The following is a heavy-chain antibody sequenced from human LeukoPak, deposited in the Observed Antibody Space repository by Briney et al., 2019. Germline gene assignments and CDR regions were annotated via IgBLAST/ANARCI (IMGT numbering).Heavy chain of an antibody. V-gene: IGHV3-48*03. J-gene: IGHJ4*02. CDR3: ARDSSPDY. CDR1: GFTFSSYE. Sequence: GGSLRLSCAASGFTFSSYEMNWVRQAPGKGLEWVSYIDSVKGRFTISRDNVKNSLYLQMNSLRAEDTAVYYCARDSSPDYWGQGTLVTVSS. CDR2: I. D-gene: IGHD6-13*01.